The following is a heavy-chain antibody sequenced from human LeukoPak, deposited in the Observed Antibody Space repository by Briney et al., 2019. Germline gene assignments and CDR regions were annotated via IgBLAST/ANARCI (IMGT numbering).Heavy chain of an antibody. V-gene: IGHV3-21*01. CDR1: GFIFSSYI. CDR2: ISSGSSNI. D-gene: IGHD3-10*01. Sequence: GGSLRLSCAASGFIFSSYIMNWVRQAPGKGLEWVSSISSGSSNICYADSVKGRFTISRDNAKNSLYLQVNSLRAEDTAVYYCARLGSGSLYYFDFWGQGTLVTVSS. J-gene: IGHJ4*02. CDR3: ARLGSGSLYYFDF.